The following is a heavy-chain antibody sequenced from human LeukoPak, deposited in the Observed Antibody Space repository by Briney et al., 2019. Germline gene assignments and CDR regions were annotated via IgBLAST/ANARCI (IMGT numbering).Heavy chain of an antibody. CDR2: ISYDGSNK. Sequence: GGSLRLSCAASGFTFSSYGMHWVRQAPGKGLEWVAVISYDGSNKYYADSVKGRFTISRDNAKNSLYLQMNSLRAEDTAVYYCARDSGELDYWGQGTLVTVSS. V-gene: IGHV3-30*03. J-gene: IGHJ4*02. CDR3: ARDSGELDY. CDR1: GFTFSSYG. D-gene: IGHD3-10*01.